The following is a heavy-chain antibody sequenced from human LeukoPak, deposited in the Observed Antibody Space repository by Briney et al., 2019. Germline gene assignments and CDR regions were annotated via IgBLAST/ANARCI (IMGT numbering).Heavy chain of an antibody. D-gene: IGHD3-22*01. J-gene: IGHJ4*02. V-gene: IGHV3-23*01. CDR1: GFTFDAYA. CDR2: LTNTGGTK. CDR3: ARSAYLDSSGYYFDF. Sequence: GGSLRLSCTASGFTFDAYAMNWVRQTPGKGLEWVSGLTNTGGTKYYADSVKGRFSISRDNSKITVSLQMNSLSADDTAVYYCARSAYLDSSGYYFDFWGQGTLVTVSS.